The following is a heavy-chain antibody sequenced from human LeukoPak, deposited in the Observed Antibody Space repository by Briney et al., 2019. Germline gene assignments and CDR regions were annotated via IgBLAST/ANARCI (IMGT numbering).Heavy chain of an antibody. J-gene: IGHJ4*02. CDR1: GGSISSSSYY. Sequence: PSETLSLTCTVSGGSISSSSYYWGWIRQPPGKGLEWIGSIYYSGSTYYNPSLKSRVTISVDTSKNQFSLKLSSVTAADTAVYYCARTLILSHWFRPWGLNFDYWGQGTLVTVSS. CDR3: ARTLILSHWFRPWGLNFDY. V-gene: IGHV4-39*01. CDR2: IYYSGST. D-gene: IGHD3-10*01.